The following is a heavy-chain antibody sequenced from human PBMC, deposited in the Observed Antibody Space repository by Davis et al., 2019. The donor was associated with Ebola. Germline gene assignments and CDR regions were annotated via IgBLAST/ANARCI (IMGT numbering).Heavy chain of an antibody. V-gene: IGHV3-30-3*01. CDR1: GFTFSSYA. CDR2: ISYDGSNK. J-gene: IGHJ2*01. CDR3: ARDRFVVVPAAPTGYFDL. D-gene: IGHD2-2*01. Sequence: GESLKISCAASGFTFSSYAMHWVRQAPGKGLEWVAVISYDGSNKYYADSVKGRFTISRDNSKNTLYLQMNSLRAEDTAVYYCARDRFVVVPAAPTGYFDLWGRGTLVTVSS.